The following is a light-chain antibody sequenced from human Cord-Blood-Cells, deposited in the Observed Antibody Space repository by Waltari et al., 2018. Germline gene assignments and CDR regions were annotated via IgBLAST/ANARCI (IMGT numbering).Light chain of an antibody. CDR3: SSYTSSSTLV. CDR2: EVS. Sequence: QSALTQPASVSGSPGQSITISCTGTSSDVGGYNYVSWYQQHPGKAPKLVIYEVSKRTSGVSNRFSGSKSGNTASLTISGLQAEDEADYYCSSYTSSSTLVFGTGTKVTVL. V-gene: IGLV2-14*01. J-gene: IGLJ1*01. CDR1: SSDVGGYNY.